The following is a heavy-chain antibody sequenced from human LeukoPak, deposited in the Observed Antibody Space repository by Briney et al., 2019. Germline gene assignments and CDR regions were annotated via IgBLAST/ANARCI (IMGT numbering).Heavy chain of an antibody. CDR3: AKDGGLWVSAHWGDS. CDR1: GFVFSDYP. Sequence: PGRSLRLSCSASGFVFSDYPLHWIRQSPGKGPEWVAVISFDGSHQYYADSVKGRFTVSRDDSKNTLYLQMNSLRAEDTAVYYCAKDGGLWVSAHWGDSWGRGTLVTVSS. V-gene: IGHV3-30*07. CDR2: ISFDGSHQ. J-gene: IGHJ4*02. D-gene: IGHD7-27*01.